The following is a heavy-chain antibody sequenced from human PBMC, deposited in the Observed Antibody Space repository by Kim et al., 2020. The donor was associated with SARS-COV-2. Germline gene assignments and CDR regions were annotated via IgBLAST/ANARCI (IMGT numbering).Heavy chain of an antibody. CDR3: ARYEYGTLYFDS. V-gene: IGHV3-7*01. Sequence: GGSLRLSCAASGFTFTRHWMSWVRQAPGKGLEWVANINGDGSDKYDVDSVRGRFTISRDNAKNSLYLQMNSLRAEDTAVYYCARYEYGTLYFDSGGQGTL. J-gene: IGHJ4*02. CDR1: GFTFTRHW. D-gene: IGHD3-10*01. CDR2: INGDGSDK.